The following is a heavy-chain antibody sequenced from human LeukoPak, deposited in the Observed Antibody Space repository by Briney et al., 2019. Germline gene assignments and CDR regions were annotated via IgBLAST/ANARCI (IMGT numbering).Heavy chain of an antibody. J-gene: IGHJ4*02. CDR2: IIPILGIA. V-gene: IGHV1-69*04. CDR1: GGTFSSYA. D-gene: IGHD3-22*01. Sequence: ASVKVSCKASGGTFSSYAISWVRQAPGQGLEWMGRIIPILGIANYAQKFQGRVTITADKSTSTAYMELSSLRSEDTAVYYCASSGYDSSGYYHYWGQGTLVTVSS. CDR3: ASSGYDSSGYYHY.